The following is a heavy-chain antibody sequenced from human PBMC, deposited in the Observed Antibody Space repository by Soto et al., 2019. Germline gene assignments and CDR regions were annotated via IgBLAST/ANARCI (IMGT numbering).Heavy chain of an antibody. Sequence: SETLSLTCSFSGDSVTGHYLTWIRQSPEKGLEWIGYMHYTGSTNYNPSLKSRLTISVDTSKNQFSLKLSSVTVADTAVYYCASSVNNYYGSGSYRYYYYYYMDVWGKGTTVTVSS. CDR1: GDSVTGHY. J-gene: IGHJ6*03. CDR3: ASSVNNYYGSGSYRYYYYYYMDV. D-gene: IGHD3-10*01. V-gene: IGHV4-59*08. CDR2: MHYTGST.